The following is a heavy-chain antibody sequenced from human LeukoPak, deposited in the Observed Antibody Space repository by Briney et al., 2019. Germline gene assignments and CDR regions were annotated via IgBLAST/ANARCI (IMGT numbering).Heavy chain of an antibody. Sequence: PSETLSLTCAVYGGSFSGYYWSWIRQPPGKGLEWIGEINHSGSTNYNPSLKSRVTISVDTSKNQFSLKLSSVTAADTAVYYCARRLPKVGQLPWFGERYFDYWGQGTLVTVSS. J-gene: IGHJ4*02. CDR2: INHSGST. D-gene: IGHD3-10*01. CDR1: GGSFSGYY. CDR3: ARRLPKVGQLPWFGERYFDY. V-gene: IGHV4-34*01.